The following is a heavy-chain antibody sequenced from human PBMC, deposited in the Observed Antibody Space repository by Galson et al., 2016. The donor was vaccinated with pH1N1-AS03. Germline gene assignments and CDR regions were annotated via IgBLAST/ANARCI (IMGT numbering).Heavy chain of an antibody. CDR3: AKDKEAVADRRGYFFDD. D-gene: IGHD6-19*01. J-gene: IGHJ4*02. CDR1: GFTFSSYA. Sequence: LRLSCAASGFTFSSYAMSWVRQAPGKGLEWVASIIGAGGVPYYAGSVKGRFAVSRDTSENTVYLQLDRLRAEDPAVYYCAKDKEAVADRRGYFFDDWGQGTLVTVSS. V-gene: IGHV3-23*01. CDR2: IIGAGGVP.